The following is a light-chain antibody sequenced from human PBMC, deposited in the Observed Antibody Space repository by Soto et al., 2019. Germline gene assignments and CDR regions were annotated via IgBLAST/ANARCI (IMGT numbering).Light chain of an antibody. CDR1: QNVDSNY. V-gene: IGKV3-20*01. CDR3: QQYENLPLT. Sequence: GLTQSPCALSLSPGEGATLSCRASQNVDSNYLAWYQQKPGQAPRIIIFGASSRATGVPARFSGSGSGTEFTLTINILQSEDFAVYCCQQYENLPLTFAPGTKVD. J-gene: IGKJ3*01. CDR2: GAS.